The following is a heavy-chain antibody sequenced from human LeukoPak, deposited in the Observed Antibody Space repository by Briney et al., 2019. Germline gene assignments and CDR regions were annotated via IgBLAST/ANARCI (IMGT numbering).Heavy chain of an antibody. CDR2: IYYSGST. CDR1: GFTFTDYY. J-gene: IGHJ6*03. D-gene: IGHD3-9*01. CDR3: ARGRYFDWLLDYYYYYYMDV. Sequence: GSLRLSCAASGFTFTDYYMSWIRQPPGKGLEWIGSIYYSGSTYYNPSLKSRVTISVDTSKNQFSLKLSSVTAADTAVYYCARGRYFDWLLDYYYYYYMDVWGKGTTVTVSS. V-gene: IGHV4-38-2*01.